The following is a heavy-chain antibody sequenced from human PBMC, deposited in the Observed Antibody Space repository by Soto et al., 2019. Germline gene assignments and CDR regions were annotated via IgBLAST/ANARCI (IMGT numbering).Heavy chain of an antibody. D-gene: IGHD4-4*01. CDR1: GFTFSRNW. Sequence: EVQLVESGGGVVQPGGSLRLSCAASGFTFSRNWMGWVRQAPGKGLEWVANIKPDGSEKYYVDSVKGRFTISRDNVKNLLYLQMNSLGAEDASVYYCARDPYDYTDLWGRGILVTVSS. CDR2: IKPDGSEK. CDR3: ARDPYDYTDL. J-gene: IGHJ2*01. V-gene: IGHV3-7*04.